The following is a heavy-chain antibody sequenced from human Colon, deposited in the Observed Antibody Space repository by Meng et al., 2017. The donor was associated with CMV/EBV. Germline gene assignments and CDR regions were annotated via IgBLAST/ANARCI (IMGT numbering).Heavy chain of an antibody. CDR2: INTDGSDT. V-gene: IGHV3-74*01. Sequence: GGSLRLSCAASGFTFTTHWMHWVRQAPGKGLVWVTRINTDGSDTTYADSVKGRFTISRDNAKNTLDLQMNSLRAEDTAVYYCAKALNLVVPAAAYFHYWGNGTLVTVSS. CDR1: GFTFTTHW. J-gene: IGHJ4*01. CDR3: AKALNLVVPAAAYFHY. D-gene: IGHD2-2*01.